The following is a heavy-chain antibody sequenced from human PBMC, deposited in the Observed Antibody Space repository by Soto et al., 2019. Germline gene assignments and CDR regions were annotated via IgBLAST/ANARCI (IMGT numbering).Heavy chain of an antibody. CDR3: ARDSGSDWFDP. CDR1: GGSISSGDYY. Sequence: SETLSLTYTVSGGSISSGDYYWSWIRQPPGKGLVWIGYIYYSGSTYYTPSLKSRVTVSVDTSKNQFSLKLSSVTAADTAVYYCARDSGSDWFDPWGQGTLVTVSS. J-gene: IGHJ5*02. D-gene: IGHD3-10*01. CDR2: IYYSGST. V-gene: IGHV4-30-4*01.